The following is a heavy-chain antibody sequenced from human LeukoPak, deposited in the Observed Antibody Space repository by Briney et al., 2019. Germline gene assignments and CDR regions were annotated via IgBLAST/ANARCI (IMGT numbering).Heavy chain of an antibody. CDR3: ARDGEDIVVVPAAIRYYYYYMDV. D-gene: IGHD2-2*01. CDR2: VIPILGIA. V-gene: IGHV1-69*04. Sequence: GSSVKVSCKASGGTFSSYTISWVRQAPGQGLEWMGRVIPILGIANYAQKFQGRVMITADKSTSTAYMELSSLRSEDTAVYYCARDGEDIVVVPAAIRYYYYYMDVWGKGTTVTVSS. CDR1: GGTFSSYT. J-gene: IGHJ6*03.